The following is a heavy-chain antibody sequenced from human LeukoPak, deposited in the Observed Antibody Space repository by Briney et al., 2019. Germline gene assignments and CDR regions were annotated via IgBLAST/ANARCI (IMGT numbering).Heavy chain of an antibody. D-gene: IGHD3-10*01. Sequence: GGSLRLSCAASRFTFSSYAMIWVRQAPGKGLEWVSGSGRDGATYYFDSVKGRFIISRDDSKNTVYLQMNSLRADDTAVYYCANLEITMIRGPWGQGTLVTVFS. CDR1: RFTFSSYA. J-gene: IGHJ5*02. CDR2: SGRDGAT. V-gene: IGHV3-23*01. CDR3: ANLEITMIRGP.